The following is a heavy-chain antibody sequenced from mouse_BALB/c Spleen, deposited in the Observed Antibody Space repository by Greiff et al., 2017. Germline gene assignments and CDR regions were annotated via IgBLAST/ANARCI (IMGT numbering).Heavy chain of an antibody. CDR2: IYPGNSDT. CDR3: TTLATMITTGAMDY. Sequence: EVHLVESGTVLARPGASVKMSCKASGYTFTSYWMHWVKQRPGQGLEWIGAIYPGNSDTSYNQKFKGKAKLTAVTSTSTAYMELSSLTNEDSAVYYCTTLATMITTGAMDYWGQGTSVTVSS. J-gene: IGHJ4*01. D-gene: IGHD2-4*01. CDR1: GYTFTSYW. V-gene: IGHV1-5*01.